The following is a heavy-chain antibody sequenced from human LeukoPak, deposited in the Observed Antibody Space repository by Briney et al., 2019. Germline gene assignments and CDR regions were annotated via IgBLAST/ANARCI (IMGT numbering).Heavy chain of an antibody. CDR3: AGSDTTGYSPREWDYWYFDL. D-gene: IGHD3-9*01. J-gene: IGHJ2*01. CDR1: GFTFGSYG. Sequence: GGSLRLSCAASGFTFGSYGMHWVRQAPGKVLEWVSSISSGSTYIYYADSVKGRSTISRDNAKNSLYLQINSLRAEDTAVYYCAGSDTTGYSPREWDYWYFDLWGRGTLVTVSS. V-gene: IGHV3-21*01. CDR2: ISSGSTYI.